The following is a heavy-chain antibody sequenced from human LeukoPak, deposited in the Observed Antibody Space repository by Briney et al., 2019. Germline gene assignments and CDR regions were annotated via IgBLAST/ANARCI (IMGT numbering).Heavy chain of an antibody. J-gene: IGHJ4*02. V-gene: IGHV3-23*01. D-gene: IGHD2-21*02. CDR1: GFTFSSYA. CDR2: ISGSGGST. CDR3: ASRVVVTAIRGIFDY. Sequence: GGSLRLSCAASGFTFSSYAMSWVRQAPGKGLEWVSAISGSGGSTYYADSVKGRFTISRDNSKNTLYLQMNSLRAEDTAVYYCASRVVVTAIRGIFDYWGQGTLVTVSS.